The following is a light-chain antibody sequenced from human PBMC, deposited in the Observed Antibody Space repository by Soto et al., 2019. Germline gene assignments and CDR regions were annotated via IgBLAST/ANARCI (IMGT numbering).Light chain of an antibody. Sequence: QSVLTQPPSASGTPGQRVTISCSGSSSNIGSNYVYWYQQLPGTAPKLLIYRNNQPPSGVPDRFSGSKSGTSASLAISGLRSEDEADYYCAAWDDSLSGPGVFGGGTKVTVL. CDR1: SSNIGSNY. CDR3: AAWDDSLSGPGV. V-gene: IGLV1-47*01. CDR2: RNN. J-gene: IGLJ2*01.